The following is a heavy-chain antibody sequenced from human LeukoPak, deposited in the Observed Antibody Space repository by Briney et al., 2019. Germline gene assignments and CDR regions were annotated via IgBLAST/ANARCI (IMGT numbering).Heavy chain of an antibody. V-gene: IGHV5-10-1*01. D-gene: IGHD3-9*01. Sequence: GESLRISCKGSGDSFTSYWIVWVRQMPGKGLEWMGKINPYDSYTKYSPSFQGHVTISADKSVSIAYLQWSNLEASDTAMYYCARLTNNCFDPWGQGTLVTVSS. CDR2: INPYDSYT. CDR3: ARLTNNCFDP. CDR1: GDSFTSYW. J-gene: IGHJ5*02.